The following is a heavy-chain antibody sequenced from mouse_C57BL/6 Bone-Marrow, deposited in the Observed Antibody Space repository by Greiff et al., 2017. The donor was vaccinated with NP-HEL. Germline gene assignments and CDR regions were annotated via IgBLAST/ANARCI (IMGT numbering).Heavy chain of an antibody. J-gene: IGHJ2*01. Sequence: EVQLVESGGGLVQPKGSLKLSCAASGFSFNTYAMNWVRQAPGKGVEWVACIRSKSNNYATYYADSVKDRFTTSRDDSESMLYLQMTNLKTEDTAMYYCVRELGRRGYYFDYWGQGTTLTVSS. V-gene: IGHV10-1*01. D-gene: IGHD4-1*01. CDR2: IRSKSNNYAT. CDR1: GFSFNTYA. CDR3: VRELGRRGYYFDY.